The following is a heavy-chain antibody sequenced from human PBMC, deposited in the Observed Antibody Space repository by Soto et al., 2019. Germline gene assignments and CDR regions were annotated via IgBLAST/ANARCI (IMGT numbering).Heavy chain of an antibody. V-gene: IGHV2-5*02. CDR2: IYWDDDK. CDR1: GGSISSSSYY. CDR3: AHLLGGCSRAGCSPLRFEY. J-gene: IGHJ4*02. Sequence: TLSLTCTVSGGSISSSSYYWGWIRQPPGKGLEWLALIYWDDDKRYSPSLKSRLTITKDTSKNQVVLTMTNMDPVDTATYYCAHLLGGCSRAGCSPLRFEYWGQGTQVTGS. D-gene: IGHD2-15*01.